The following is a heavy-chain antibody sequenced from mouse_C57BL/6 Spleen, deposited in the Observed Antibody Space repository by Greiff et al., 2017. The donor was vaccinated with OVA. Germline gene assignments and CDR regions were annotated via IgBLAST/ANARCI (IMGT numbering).Heavy chain of an antibody. CDR1: GYTFTSYW. CDR2: IYPGSGST. V-gene: IGHV1-55*01. Sequence: QVQLQQPGAELVKPGASVKMSCKASGYTFTSYWITWVKQRPGQGLEWIGDIYPGSGSTNYNEKFKSKATLTVDTSSSTAYMQLSSLTSEDSAVYYCAISYGYDEEWFAYWGQGTLVTVSA. CDR3: AISYGYDEEWFAY. D-gene: IGHD2-2*01. J-gene: IGHJ3*01.